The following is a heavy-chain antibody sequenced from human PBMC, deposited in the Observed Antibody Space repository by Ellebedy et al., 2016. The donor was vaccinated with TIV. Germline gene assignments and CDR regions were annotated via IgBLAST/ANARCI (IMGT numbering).Heavy chain of an antibody. D-gene: IGHD1-26*01. CDR2: VYHSGSS. J-gene: IGHJ5*02. V-gene: IGHV4-38-2*01. Sequence: SETLSLTCGVSGYSISSGYYWGWIRQAPGKGLESIGSVYHSGSSYYNPSLESRVTISLDTSKNQFSLKLTSVTAADTAIYYCARVNLSADRVGPWFDPWGQGTLVTVSS. CDR1: GYSISSGYY. CDR3: ARVNLSADRVGPWFDP.